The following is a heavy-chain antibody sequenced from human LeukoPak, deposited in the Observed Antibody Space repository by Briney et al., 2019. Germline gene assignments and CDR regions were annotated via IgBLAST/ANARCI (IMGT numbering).Heavy chain of an antibody. D-gene: IGHD5-12*01. CDR3: ARASQGWLQYFDY. V-gene: IGHV4-31*03. Sequence: SQTLSLTCTVSGGSISSGGYYWSWIRQHPGKGLEWFGFIYYSGSSYYNPSLKSRVTISVDTSKNQFSLKLSSVTAADTAVYYCARASQGWLQYFDYWGQGTLVTVSS. CDR2: IYYSGSS. J-gene: IGHJ4*02. CDR1: GGSISSGGYY.